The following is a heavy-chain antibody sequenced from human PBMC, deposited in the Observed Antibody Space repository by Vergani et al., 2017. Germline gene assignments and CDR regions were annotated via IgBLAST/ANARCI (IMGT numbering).Heavy chain of an antibody. CDR1: GFPLSTSGVG. D-gene: IGHD3-22*01. CDR2: IYWNDDK. CDR3: AHSTYYYDSSGYYYYYYMGV. J-gene: IGHJ6*03. Sequence: QITLKESGPTLVKPTQTLTLTCTFSGFPLSTSGVGVGWIRQPPGKALEWLALIYWNDDKRYSPSLKSRLTITKDTSKNQVVLTMTNMDPVDTATYYCAHSTYYYDSSGYYYYYYMGVWGKGTTVTVSS. V-gene: IGHV2-5*01.